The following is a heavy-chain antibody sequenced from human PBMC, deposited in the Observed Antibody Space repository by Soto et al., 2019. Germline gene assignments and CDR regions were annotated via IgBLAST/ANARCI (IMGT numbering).Heavy chain of an antibody. V-gene: IGHV2-26*04. D-gene: IGHD6-13*01. J-gene: IGHJ5*02. CDR1: GFSLSNAGLG. Sequence: QVTVKESGPVLVKPTETLTLTCTVSGFSLSNAGLGVSWIRQPPGKALEWLAHIFSNAKKSYSTSLKSRLTISKYTPKSQVVLTRTNMDPVDTATYYCASTYSTSWYWFDPWGQGTLVTVSS. CDR3: ASTYSTSWYWFDP. CDR2: IFSNAKK.